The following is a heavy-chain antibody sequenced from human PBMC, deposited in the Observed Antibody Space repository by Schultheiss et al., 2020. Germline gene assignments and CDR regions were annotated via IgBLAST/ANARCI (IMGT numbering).Heavy chain of an antibody. CDR1: GFTFSSYG. D-gene: IGHD1-26*01. J-gene: IGHJ4*02. Sequence: GGSLRLSCAASGFTFSSYGMHWVRQAPGKGLEWVAVIWYDGSNKYYADSVKGRFTISRDNSKNTLYLQMNSLRAEDTAVYYCAKDTTLSGRQFDYWGQGTLVTVSS. V-gene: IGHV3-33*06. CDR3: AKDTTLSGRQFDY. CDR2: IWYDGSNK.